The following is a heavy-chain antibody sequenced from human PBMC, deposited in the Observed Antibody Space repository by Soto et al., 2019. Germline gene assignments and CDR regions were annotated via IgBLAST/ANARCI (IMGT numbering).Heavy chain of an antibody. V-gene: IGHV1-18*01. D-gene: IGHD6-19*01. CDR1: GYKFTSYG. J-gene: IGHJ4*02. Sequence: QIHLVQSGPEVKKPGASVKVSCKASGYKFTSYGITWVRQAPGQGLGWRGWISGYKGDTKFGQKVQGRVTLTTDTSTSTAYMELRSLRSDDTAVYYCARDQWMVPRGGYDWGQGTLVTVSS. CDR3: ARDQWMVPRGGYD. CDR2: ISGYKGDT.